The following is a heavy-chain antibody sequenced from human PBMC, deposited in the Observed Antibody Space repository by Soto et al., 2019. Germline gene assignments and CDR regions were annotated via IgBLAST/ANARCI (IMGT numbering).Heavy chain of an antibody. CDR1: GFSLSARGMA. Sequence: GSGPTLVNPTQTLTLTCTFSGFSLSARGMAVGWIRQPPGKALEWLALIYWDDDKRFSPSLKSRLTITKDTSKNQVVLAMTNLDPVNTAIFYFAHLLSYDSGSQHFDYWGPGTLVTVPS. CDR2: IYWDDDK. J-gene: IGHJ4*02. D-gene: IGHD3-10*01. CDR3: AHLLSYDSGSQHFDY. V-gene: IGHV2-5*02.